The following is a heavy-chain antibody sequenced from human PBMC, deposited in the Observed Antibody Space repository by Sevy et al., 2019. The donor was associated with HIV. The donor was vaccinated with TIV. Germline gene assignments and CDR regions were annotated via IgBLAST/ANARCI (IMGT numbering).Heavy chain of an antibody. CDR2: ICTDGRST. CDR3: VHVLAGRPVVLFNS. CDR1: GFTFSNYA. J-gene: IGHJ4*02. Sequence: GGSLRLSCSASGFTFSNYAMHWVRQAPGKGLEHVSAICTDGRSTYYAASVRGRFTISRDNSKNTLYLQMCKMRVEDTALYYCVHVLAGRPVVLFNSWGQGTLVTVSS. V-gene: IGHV3-64D*06. D-gene: IGHD6-6*01.